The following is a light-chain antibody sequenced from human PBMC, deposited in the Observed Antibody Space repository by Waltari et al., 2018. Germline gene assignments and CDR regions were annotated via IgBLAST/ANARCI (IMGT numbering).Light chain of an antibody. V-gene: IGLV1-51*01. CDR2: DNG. Sequence: QSVLTQPPSVSAAPGQKVTISCSGSSSNIGNNYVSWYQQLPGTAPKVLINDNGKRPSGIPDRFSGSKSGTSATLGITGRQTGDEADYYCGTWDSSLSAGGVFGGGTKLTVL. CDR3: GTWDSSLSAGGV. CDR1: SSNIGNNY. J-gene: IGLJ2*01.